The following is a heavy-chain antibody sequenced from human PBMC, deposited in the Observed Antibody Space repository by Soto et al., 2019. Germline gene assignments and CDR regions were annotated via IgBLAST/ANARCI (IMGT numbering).Heavy chain of an antibody. V-gene: IGHV4-39*01. D-gene: IGHD3-10*01. Sequence: QLQLQESGPGLVKPSETLSLTCTVSGGSISSSSYYWGWIRQPPGKGLEWIGSIYYSGSTYYNPSLKSRVTISVDTSKNQCSLKLSSVTAADTAVYYCATQTTMVRDEYFQHWGQGTLVTVSS. CDR2: IYYSGST. J-gene: IGHJ1*01. CDR3: ATQTTMVRDEYFQH. CDR1: GGSISSSSYY.